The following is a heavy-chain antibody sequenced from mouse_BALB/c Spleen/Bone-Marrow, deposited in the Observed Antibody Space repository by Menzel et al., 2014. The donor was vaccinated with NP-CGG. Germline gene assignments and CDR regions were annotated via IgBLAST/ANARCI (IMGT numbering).Heavy chain of an antibody. CDR1: GYTFTDNW. Sequence: VQLQESGAELGMPGASVKMSCKASGYTFTDNWIYWVKQRPGQGLKWIGAIDTSDSYTNYNQKFMGKASLTVDASSSTAYVQVSSLTSDDSAVYYCARGGHDFSLDYWGQGTSVTVSS. V-gene: IGHV1-69*01. J-gene: IGHJ4*01. CDR2: IDTSDSYT. D-gene: IGHD2-4*01. CDR3: ARGGHDFSLDY.